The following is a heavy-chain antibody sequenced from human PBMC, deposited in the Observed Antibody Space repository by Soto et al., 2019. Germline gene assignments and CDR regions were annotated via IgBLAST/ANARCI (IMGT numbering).Heavy chain of an antibody. J-gene: IGHJ4*02. V-gene: IGHV2-5*02. CDR2: VFWDDDK. CDR1: GFSLSTSEVG. D-gene: IGHD2-15*01. Sequence: QITLKESGPPLVKPTQTLTLTCTFSGFSLSTSEVGVGWIRQPPGKALEWLAIVFWDDDKRYSPSLRSRLTIPKDTSKNQVVLTMTSMDPVDTATYYCAHRTYCSGGSCYDYWGQGTLVTVSS. CDR3: AHRTYCSGGSCYDY.